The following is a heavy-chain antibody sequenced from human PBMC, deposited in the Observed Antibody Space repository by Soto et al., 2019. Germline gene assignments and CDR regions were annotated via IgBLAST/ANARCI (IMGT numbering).Heavy chain of an antibody. V-gene: IGHV6-1*01. D-gene: IGHD1-26*01. J-gene: IGHJ6*02. CDR2: TYYRSKWYN. CDR3: AKWEGLGSDYYYYAMDV. CDR1: GDSVSSNSAA. Sequence: QTLSLTCAISGDSVSSNSAAWNWIRQSPSRGLEWLGRTYYRSKWYNDYAVSVKSRITINPDTSKNQFSLQLNSVTPEDTAVYYCAKWEGLGSDYYYYAMDVWGQGTTVTVSS.